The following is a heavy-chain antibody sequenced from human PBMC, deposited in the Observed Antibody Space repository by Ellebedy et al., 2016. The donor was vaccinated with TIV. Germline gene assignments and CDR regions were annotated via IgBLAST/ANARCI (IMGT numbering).Heavy chain of an antibody. CDR3: AKDPALVYDTSYYYLDF. V-gene: IGHV3-23*01. J-gene: IGHJ4*02. D-gene: IGHD3-22*01. CDR2: ISGSGAAT. CDR1: GFTFSNYA. Sequence: GGSLRLSCAASGFTFSNYAMSWVRQAPGKGLEWVSSISGSGAATYYADSVKGLFTISRDNSKNTLYLQMESLRAEDTAVYFCAKDPALVYDTSYYYLDFWGQGTLVSVSS.